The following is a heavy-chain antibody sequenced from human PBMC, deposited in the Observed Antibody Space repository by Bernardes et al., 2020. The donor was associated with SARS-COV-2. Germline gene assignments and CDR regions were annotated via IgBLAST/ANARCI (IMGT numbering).Heavy chain of an antibody. CDR3: ARGGVHFYYDNDWSYPDGIDI. Sequence: ASVKVSCKSSGYIFTNYYIHWVRQAPGQGLEWMGCINPNSGATTYAQRFRGRVTLTRDTSIRTADMDLSRLTSDDPAVYFCARGGVHFYYDNDWSYPDGIDILGQRTIVTVSS. CDR2: INPNSGAT. V-gene: IGHV1-2*02. CDR1: GYIFTNYY. J-gene: IGHJ3*02. D-gene: IGHD3-22*01.